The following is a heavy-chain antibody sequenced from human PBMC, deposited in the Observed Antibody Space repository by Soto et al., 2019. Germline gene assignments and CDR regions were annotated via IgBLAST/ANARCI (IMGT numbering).Heavy chain of an antibody. CDR3: ARVAGAKGYGMDV. D-gene: IGHD1-26*01. V-gene: IGHV4-30-2*01. CDR2: IYHSGST. J-gene: IGHJ6*02. CDR1: GGSISSGGYS. Sequence: QLQLQESGSGLVKPSQTLSLTCAVSGGSISSGGYSWSWIRQPPGKGLEWIGYIYHSGSTYYNPSLKSRVTISVDRYKNQFSLKLSSVTAADTAVYYCARVAGAKGYGMDVWGQGTTVTVSS.